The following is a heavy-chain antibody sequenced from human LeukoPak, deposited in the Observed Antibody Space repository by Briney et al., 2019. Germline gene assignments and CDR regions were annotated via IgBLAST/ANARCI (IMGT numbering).Heavy chain of an antibody. D-gene: IGHD3-10*01. CDR2: IYGDGDT. J-gene: IGHJ3*02. Sequence: GGSLRLSCAASGFTVSSNYMTWVRQPPGKGLQWVSVIYGDGDTYYTDSVKGRFTISRDNSKNTINLQMNSLRAEDTAMYYCVRGGRSWFDTFDIWGQGTMVTVSS. CDR1: GFTVSSNY. V-gene: IGHV3-53*01. CDR3: VRGGRSWFDTFDI.